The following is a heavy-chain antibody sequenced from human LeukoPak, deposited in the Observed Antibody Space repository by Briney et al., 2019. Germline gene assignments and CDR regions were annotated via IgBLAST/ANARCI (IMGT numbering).Heavy chain of an antibody. CDR1: GFTFRSYG. CDR2: IWFDGSNK. D-gene: IGHD1-20*01. J-gene: IGHJ6*02. CDR3: ARGDLNWKPVRYATDV. V-gene: IGHV3-33*01. Sequence: GRSLRLSCAASGFTFRSYGMHWVRQAPGKGLEWVAGIWFDGSNKNYGDSVKDRFTISRDNSKNTLFLEMNSLRGEDTAVYYCARGDLNWKPVRYATDVWGQGTTVTVSS.